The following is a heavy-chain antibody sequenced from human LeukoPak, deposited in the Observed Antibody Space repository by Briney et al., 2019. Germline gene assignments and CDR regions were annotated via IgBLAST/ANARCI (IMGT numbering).Heavy chain of an antibody. CDR3: ATSVNWGYHY. V-gene: IGHV6-1*01. CDR2: TYYKSKLYN. Sequence: SHTLSLTCAISGDSVSTNSAVWHWIRQSPSRGLEWLGRTYYKSKLYNNYAVSVKSRITINPDTSKNQFSLQLNSVTPEDTAVYSCATSVNWGYHYWGQGTLVTVPP. CDR1: GDSVSTNSAV. J-gene: IGHJ4*02. D-gene: IGHD7-27*01.